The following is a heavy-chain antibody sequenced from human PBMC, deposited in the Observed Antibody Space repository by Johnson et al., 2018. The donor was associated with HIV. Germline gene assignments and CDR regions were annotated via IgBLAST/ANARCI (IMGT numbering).Heavy chain of an antibody. D-gene: IGHD6-13*01. Sequence: VQLVESGEGVVRPGGSLRLSCAASGFTFDDYGMSWVRQAPGKGLEWVGRIKSKTDGGTTDYAAPVTRRSTISRANSKNTLSLQMNSLSAEDTAVYYCARDDLGNPFSSYDAFDIWGQGTMVTVSS. V-gene: IGHV3-15*01. CDR1: GFTFDDYG. CDR3: ARDDLGNPFSSYDAFDI. CDR2: IKSKTDGGTT. J-gene: IGHJ3*02.